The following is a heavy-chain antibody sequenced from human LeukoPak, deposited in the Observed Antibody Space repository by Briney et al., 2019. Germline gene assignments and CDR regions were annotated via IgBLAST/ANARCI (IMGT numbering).Heavy chain of an antibody. J-gene: IGHJ4*02. CDR2: IIPIFGTA. CDR1: GGTFSSYA. D-gene: IGHD2-2*01. V-gene: IGHV1-69*05. CDR3: ARGVPQPAAMWYYFDY. Sequence: ASVKVSCKASGGTFSSYAISWVRQAPGQGLEWMGGIIPIFGTANYAQKFHGRVTITTDESTSTAYMELSSLRSEDTAVYYCARGVPQPAAMWYYFDYWGQGTLDTVSS.